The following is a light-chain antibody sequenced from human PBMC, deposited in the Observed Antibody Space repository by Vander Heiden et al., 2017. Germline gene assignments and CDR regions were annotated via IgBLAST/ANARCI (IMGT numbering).Light chain of an antibody. V-gene: IGLV3-10*01. CDR1: ALPSKY. Sequence: SYKLTQLPSVSFSQGQTARITCSGDALPSKYAYWYQQKSGQAPVLVICEDNKRPSGIPGRFSGSSTGTMATLTISGAQVEDEADYYCYSTDSSGNHRVFGGGTKLTVL. J-gene: IGLJ2*01. CDR3: YSTDSSGNHRV. CDR2: EDN.